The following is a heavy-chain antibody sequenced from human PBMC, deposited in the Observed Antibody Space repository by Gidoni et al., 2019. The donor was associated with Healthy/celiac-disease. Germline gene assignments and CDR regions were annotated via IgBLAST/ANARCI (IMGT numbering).Heavy chain of an antibody. CDR1: GFTFTSSA. V-gene: IGHV1-58*01. CDR3: AAPGTGYSSGWYRPSYYYYYGMDV. Sequence: QMQLVQSGPEVKTPGTSVKVSCTASGFTFTSSAVPWVRQARGQRLEWIGWIVVGSGNTNYAQKFQERVTITRDMSTSTAYMELSSLRSEDTAVYYCAAPGTGYSSGWYRPSYYYYYGMDVWGQGTTVTVSS. J-gene: IGHJ6*02. CDR2: IVVGSGNT. D-gene: IGHD6-19*01.